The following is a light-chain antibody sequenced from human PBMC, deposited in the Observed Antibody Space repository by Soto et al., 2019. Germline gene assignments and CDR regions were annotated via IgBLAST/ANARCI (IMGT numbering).Light chain of an antibody. CDR3: QHRSNWPIT. Sequence: EIVLTQSPATLSLSPGERATLSCRASQSVSSYLAWYQQKAGQAPSLLIYDASNRATGIPARFSGSGSVTDFTLTISSLEPEDFAVYYCQHRSNWPITFGQGTRLYIK. CDR2: DAS. V-gene: IGKV3-11*01. CDR1: QSVSSY. J-gene: IGKJ5*01.